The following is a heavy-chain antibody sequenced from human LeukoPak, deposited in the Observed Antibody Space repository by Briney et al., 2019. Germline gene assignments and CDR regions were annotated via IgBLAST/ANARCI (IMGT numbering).Heavy chain of an antibody. J-gene: IGHJ4*02. D-gene: IGHD5-12*01. CDR1: GYTFPSYF. Sequence: ASVKVSCKASGYTFPSYFMHWVRQAPGQGLEWMGIINPTGGSTTYAQKFQGRVTITADESTSTAYMELSSLRSEDTAVYYCARDPQRGYSGYDCWGQGTLVTVSS. V-gene: IGHV1-46*01. CDR2: INPTGGST. CDR3: ARDPQRGYSGYDC.